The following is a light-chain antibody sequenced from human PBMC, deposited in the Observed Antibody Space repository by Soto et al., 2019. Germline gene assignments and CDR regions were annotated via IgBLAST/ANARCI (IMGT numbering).Light chain of an antibody. CDR3: QQYIHWPPMYT. Sequence: EIVMTQSPATLSVSPGERVTLSSRASQSVSSNLAWYQQKPGQAPRLLIYGASTRAPGIPARFSGSGSGREFTLAISSLQSEDFAVYYCQQYIHWPPMYTFGQGTKLEI. J-gene: IGKJ2*01. V-gene: IGKV3-15*01. CDR1: QSVSSN. CDR2: GAS.